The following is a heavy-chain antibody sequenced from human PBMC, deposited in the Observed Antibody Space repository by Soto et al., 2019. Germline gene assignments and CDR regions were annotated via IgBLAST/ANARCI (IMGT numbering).Heavy chain of an antibody. CDR3: ATKWGLDIVATITHFDY. D-gene: IGHD5-12*01. J-gene: IGHJ4*02. CDR1: GGSISSSSYY. Sequence: PSETLSLTCTVSGGSISSSSYYWGWIRQPPGKGLEWIGSIYYSGSTYYNPSLKSRVTISVDTSKNQFSLKLSSVTAADTAVYYCATKWGLDIVATITHFDYWGQGTLVTVSS. CDR2: IYYSGST. V-gene: IGHV4-39*01.